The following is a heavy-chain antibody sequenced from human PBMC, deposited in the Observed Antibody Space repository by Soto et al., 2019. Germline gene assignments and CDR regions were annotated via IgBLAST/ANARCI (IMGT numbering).Heavy chain of an antibody. CDR3: AKVPYDFWSGYYPPLYFDY. Sequence: SETLSLTCTVSGGSISSSSYYWGWIRQPPGKGLEWIGSIYYSGSTYYNPSLKSRVTISVDTSKNQFSLKLSSVTAADTAVYYCAKVPYDFWSGYYPPLYFDYWGQGTLVTVSS. CDR2: IYYSGST. D-gene: IGHD3-3*01. CDR1: GGSISSSSYY. J-gene: IGHJ4*02. V-gene: IGHV4-39*01.